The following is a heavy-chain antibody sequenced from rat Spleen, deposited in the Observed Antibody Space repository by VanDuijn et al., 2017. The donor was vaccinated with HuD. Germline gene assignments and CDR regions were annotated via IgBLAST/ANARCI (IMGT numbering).Heavy chain of an antibody. D-gene: IGHD4-3*01. CDR2: ITSGGGGT. Sequence: EVQLVESGGGLVQPGRSMKLSCAASGFTFSNYDMAWVRQAPKKGLEWVASITSGGGGTYYPDSVRGRFTISRNSAKSTLYLQMDSLRSEDTAIYYCAREELGVRDWGQGIMVTVSS. CDR3: AREELGVRD. J-gene: IGHJ2*01. V-gene: IGHV5S23*01. CDR1: GFTFSNYD.